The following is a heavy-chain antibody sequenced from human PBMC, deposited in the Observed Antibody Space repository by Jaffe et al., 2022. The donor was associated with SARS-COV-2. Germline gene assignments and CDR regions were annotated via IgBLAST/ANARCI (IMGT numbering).Heavy chain of an antibody. CDR1: GFTFSSYW. D-gene: IGHD1-26*01. V-gene: IGHV3-7*03. CDR2: IKQDGSEK. CDR3: ARGKLSGSYYGSGNFDY. J-gene: IGHJ4*02. Sequence: EVQLVESGGGLVQPGGSLRLSCAASGFTFSSYWMSWVRQAPGKGLEWVANIKQDGSEKYYVDSVKGRFTISRDNAKNSLYLQMNSLRAEDTAVYYCARGKLSGSYYGSGNFDYWGQGTLVTVSS.